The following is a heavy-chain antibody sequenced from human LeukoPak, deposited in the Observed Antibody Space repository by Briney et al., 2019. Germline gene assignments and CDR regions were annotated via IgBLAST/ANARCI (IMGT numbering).Heavy chain of an antibody. CDR2: ISWNSGSI. CDR1: GFTFDDYA. Sequence: GGSLRLSCAASGFTFDDYAMHWVRQAPGKGLEWVSGISWNSGSIGYADSVKGRFTISRDNAKNSLYLQMNSLRAEDTAVYYCAKVQAAAAGSDYGMDVWGQGTTVTVSS. V-gene: IGHV3-9*01. D-gene: IGHD6-13*01. J-gene: IGHJ6*02. CDR3: AKVQAAAAGSDYGMDV.